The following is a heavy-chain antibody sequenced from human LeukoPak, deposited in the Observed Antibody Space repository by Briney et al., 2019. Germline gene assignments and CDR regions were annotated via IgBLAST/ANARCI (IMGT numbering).Heavy chain of an antibody. CDR3: GSGQWLVGVFY. CDR1: GHTFTGYY. Sequence: ASATVSFKASGHTFTGYYMHWVRQAPGQGLEGLGWINPNSGVTNYAQKFQGRITMTRDTSITTVYMELSSLTSDDTAVYYCGSGQWLVGVFYWGQGTLVTVSS. J-gene: IGHJ4*02. V-gene: IGHV1-2*02. D-gene: IGHD6-19*01. CDR2: INPNSGVT.